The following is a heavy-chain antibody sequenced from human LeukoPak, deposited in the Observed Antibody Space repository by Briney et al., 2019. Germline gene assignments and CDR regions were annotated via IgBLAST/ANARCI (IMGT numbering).Heavy chain of an antibody. CDR1: GFTFNSYA. D-gene: IGHD2-15*01. CDR3: LGYCSGGRCYSGGH. CDR2: VNTSGGST. V-gene: IGHV3-23*01. J-gene: IGHJ4*02. Sequence: GGSLRLSCSASGFTFNSYAMHWVRQAPGKGLEWVSTVNTSGGSTYYADSVKGRFTISRDNSKNTQYLQMNSLRAEDTAIYYCLGYCSGGRCYSGGHWGQGTLVTVSS.